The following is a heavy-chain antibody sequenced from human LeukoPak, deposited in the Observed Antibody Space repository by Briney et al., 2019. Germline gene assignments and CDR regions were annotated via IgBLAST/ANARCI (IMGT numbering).Heavy chain of an antibody. J-gene: IGHJ4*02. V-gene: IGHV3-30*04. CDR2: ISYDGSNK. Sequence: PGRSLRLSCAASGFTFSSYATHWVRQAPGKGLEWVAVISYDGSNKYYADSVKGRFTISRDNSKNTLYLQMNSLRAEDTAVYYCARDSTVVVITTPGYWGQGTLVTVSS. D-gene: IGHD3-22*01. CDR3: ARDSTVVVITTPGY. CDR1: GFTFSSYA.